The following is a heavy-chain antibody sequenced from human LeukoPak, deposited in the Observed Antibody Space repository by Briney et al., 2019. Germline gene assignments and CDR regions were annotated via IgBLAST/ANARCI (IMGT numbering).Heavy chain of an antibody. CDR2: INPDGGNT. D-gene: IGHD5-24*01. J-gene: IGHJ3*02. Sequence: ASVKVSCKASGYTFTNSYIHWVRQAPGQVLEWMGLINPDGGNTNYAQNFQGRVTLTRDTSTSTVYMELSSLRSEDTAIYYCARIRDGYNDAYDIWAKGQWSPSLQ. CDR3: ARIRDGYNDAYDI. V-gene: IGHV1-46*01. CDR1: GYTFTNSY.